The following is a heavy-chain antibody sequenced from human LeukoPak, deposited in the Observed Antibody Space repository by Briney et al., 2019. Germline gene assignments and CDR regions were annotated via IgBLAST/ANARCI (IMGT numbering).Heavy chain of an antibody. D-gene: IGHD3-22*01. CDR1: GYSISSGYY. Sequence: KTSETLSLTCTVSGYSISSGYYGGWIRQPPGKGLEWIGSIYHSGSTYYNPSLKSRVTIAVDTSKNQFSLKLSSVTAADTAVYYCARDGNYYDSSGYVDYWGQGTLVTVSS. CDR3: ARDGNYYDSSGYVDY. CDR2: IYHSGST. J-gene: IGHJ4*02. V-gene: IGHV4-38-2*02.